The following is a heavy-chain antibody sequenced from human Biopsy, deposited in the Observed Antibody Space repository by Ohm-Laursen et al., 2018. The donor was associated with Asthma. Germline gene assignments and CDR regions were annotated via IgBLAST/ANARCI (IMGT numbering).Heavy chain of an antibody. CDR2: IYYIGST. Sequence: SETLSLTCTVSGGSISSGAYYWSWVRQPPGKGLEWIGYIYYIGSTNYNPSLKSRVTISADTSKNQFHLNLSSVTAADTAVYFCARAAITGIRGWFDPWGQGTQVTVSS. CDR1: GGSISSGAYY. CDR3: ARAAITGIRGWFDP. D-gene: IGHD1-20*01. V-gene: IGHV4-30-4*01. J-gene: IGHJ5*02.